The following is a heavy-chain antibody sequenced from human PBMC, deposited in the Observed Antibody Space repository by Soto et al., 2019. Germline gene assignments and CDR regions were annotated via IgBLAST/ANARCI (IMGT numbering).Heavy chain of an antibody. CDR3: TRAPLGSSRTILWFDP. D-gene: IGHD6-6*01. V-gene: IGHV3-49*04. CDR2: IRSKAYGGTT. CDR1: GFTFGDYA. J-gene: IGHJ5*02. Sequence: GGSLRLSCTASGFTFGDYAMSWVRQAPGKGLEWVGFIRSKAYGGTTEYAASVKGRFTISRDDSKSIAYLQMNSLKTEDTAVYYCTRAPLGSSRTILWFDPWGQGTLVTVSS.